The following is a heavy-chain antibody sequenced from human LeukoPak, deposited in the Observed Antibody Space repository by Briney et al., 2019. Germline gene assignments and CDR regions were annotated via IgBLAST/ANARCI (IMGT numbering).Heavy chain of an antibody. J-gene: IGHJ4*02. CDR3: ARGGGINLGVITD. CDR1: GYTFTSYD. D-gene: IGHD3-3*01. CDR2: MNPNSGNT. Sequence: ASVKVSCKASGYTFTSYDINWVRQATGQGLEWMGWMNPNSGNTGYAQNFQGRVTMTRDTSISTAYMELSRLRSDDTAVYSCARGGGINLGVITDWGQGTLVTVSS. V-gene: IGHV1-8*02.